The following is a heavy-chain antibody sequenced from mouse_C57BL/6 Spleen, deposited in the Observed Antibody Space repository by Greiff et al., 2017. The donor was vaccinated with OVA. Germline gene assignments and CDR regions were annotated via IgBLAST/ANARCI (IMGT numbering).Heavy chain of an antibody. J-gene: IGHJ2*01. D-gene: IGHD1-1*01. V-gene: IGHV1-69*01. CDR3: ARRRPYYGSPFDY. CDR2: IDPSDSYT. Sequence: QVQLQQPGAELVMPGASVKLSCKASGYTFTSYWMHWVKQRPGQGLEWIGEIDPSDSYTNYNQKFKGKSTLTVDKSSSTAYMQLSSLTFEDSAVYYCARRRPYYGSPFDYWGQGTTLTVSS. CDR1: GYTFTSYW.